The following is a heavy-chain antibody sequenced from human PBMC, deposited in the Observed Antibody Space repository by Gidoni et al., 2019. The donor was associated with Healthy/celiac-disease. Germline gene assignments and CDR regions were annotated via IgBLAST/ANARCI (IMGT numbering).Heavy chain of an antibody. V-gene: IGHV4-34*01. J-gene: IGHJ5*02. D-gene: IGHD6-13*01. Sequence: QVQLQQWGAGLLKPSETLSITCAVYGGSFSGYYWSWNRPPPGKGLVWIGEINHSGSTNSNPSLKSLVTISEDTSKNQFSLKLSSVTAADTAVYYCAVQQLWWFDPWGQGTLVTVSS. CDR2: INHSGST. CDR3: AVQQLWWFDP. CDR1: GGSFSGYY.